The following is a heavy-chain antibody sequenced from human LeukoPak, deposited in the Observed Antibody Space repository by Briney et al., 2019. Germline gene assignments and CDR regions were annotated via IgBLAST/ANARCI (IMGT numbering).Heavy chain of an antibody. CDR2: INPNSGDT. CDR3: ARDLPCITINCYSRILFDY. CDR1: GYTFTAYY. D-gene: IGHD2-21*01. Sequence: GASVKVSCKTSGYTFTAYYLHWVRQAPGQGLEWMGWINPNSGDTNYAQKFQGRVTMTRDTSITTAYVELSRLISDDTAVYYCARDLPCITINCYSRILFDYWGQGTLVTVSS. J-gene: IGHJ4*02. V-gene: IGHV1-2*02.